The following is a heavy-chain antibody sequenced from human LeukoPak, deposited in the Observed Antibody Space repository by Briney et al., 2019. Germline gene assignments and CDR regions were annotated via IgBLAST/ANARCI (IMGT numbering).Heavy chain of an antibody. CDR1: GFTFSGSA. Sequence: GGSLRLSCAASGFTFSGSAMHWVRQASGKGLEWVGRIRSKANSHATAYAASVKGRFTISRDDSKNTAYLQMNSLKTEDTAVYYCTRALPNSSSWSRWFDPWGQGTLVTVSS. CDR2: IRSKANSHAT. J-gene: IGHJ5*02. D-gene: IGHD6-13*01. CDR3: TRALPNSSSWSRWFDP. V-gene: IGHV3-73*01.